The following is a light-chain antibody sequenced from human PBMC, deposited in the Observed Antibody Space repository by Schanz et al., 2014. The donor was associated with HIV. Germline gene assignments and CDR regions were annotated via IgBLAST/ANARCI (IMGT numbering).Light chain of an antibody. Sequence: EIVLTQSPGTLSLSPGERASLSCRASQNVRSSSLAWYQQKPGQAPRLLIYGASTRATGIPARFSGSGSGTEFTLTISSLQSEDFAVYYCQQYNNWPPWTFGQGTKVEIK. CDR1: QNVRSS. CDR2: GAS. J-gene: IGKJ1*01. CDR3: QQYNNWPPWT. V-gene: IGKV3-15*01.